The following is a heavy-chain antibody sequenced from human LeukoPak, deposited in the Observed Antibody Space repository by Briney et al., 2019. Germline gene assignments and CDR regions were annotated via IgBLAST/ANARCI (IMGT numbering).Heavy chain of an antibody. CDR3: ARAAGGIRGYSYGTYFDY. Sequence: ASVKVSCKASGYTFTGYYMHWVRQAPGQGLEWMGWINPNSGGTNYAQKFQGRVTMTRDTAISTDYMELSRLRYDDTAVYYCARAAGGIRGYSYGTYFDYWGQGTLVTVSS. J-gene: IGHJ4*02. D-gene: IGHD5-18*01. CDR1: GYTFTGYY. CDR2: INPNSGGT. V-gene: IGHV1-2*02.